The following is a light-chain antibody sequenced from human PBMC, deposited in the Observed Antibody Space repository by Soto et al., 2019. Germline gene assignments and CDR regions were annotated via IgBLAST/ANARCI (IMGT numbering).Light chain of an antibody. J-gene: IGKJ1*01. V-gene: IGKV1-5*01. CDR3: QQYDTYWT. CDR1: QSIASW. CDR2: DAS. Sequence: DIQLTQSPSTLSASVGDRVTITCRASQSIASWLAWYQQKPGKAPKLLIFDASSLESGVPSRFNGGRSGTEFTLTISSLQPDDFATYYCQQYDTYWTFGQGTTVEIK.